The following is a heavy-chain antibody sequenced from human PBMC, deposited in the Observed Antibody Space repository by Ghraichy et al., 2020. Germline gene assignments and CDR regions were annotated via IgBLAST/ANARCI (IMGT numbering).Heavy chain of an antibody. CDR3: VRDQTYAFEY. J-gene: IGHJ4*02. CDR2: IHSSGSRI. Sequence: GGSLRLSCVTSGFTFNSYSLNWVRQAPGKGLEWVSYIHSSGSRIYYADSVKGRFTISRDNAKNSLFLQMNSLRAEDTAVYFCVRDQTYAFEYWGQGTLVTVPS. V-gene: IGHV3-48*04. CDR1: GFTFNSYS. D-gene: IGHD4-17*01.